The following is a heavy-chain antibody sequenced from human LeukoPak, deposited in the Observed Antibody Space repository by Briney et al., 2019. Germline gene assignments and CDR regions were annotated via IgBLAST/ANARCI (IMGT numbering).Heavy chain of an antibody. V-gene: IGHV1-18*01. CDR3: ARERTQGDLDY. Sequence: ASVKVSCKASGYTFTSYGIIWVRQAPGQGLEWMGWISGYNGKTNSAQKLQGRVSMTTDTSTSTVYMELRSLRSDDTAVYYCARERTQGDLDYWGQGTLVTVSS. CDR1: GYTFTSYG. CDR2: ISGYNGKT. D-gene: IGHD3-10*01. J-gene: IGHJ4*02.